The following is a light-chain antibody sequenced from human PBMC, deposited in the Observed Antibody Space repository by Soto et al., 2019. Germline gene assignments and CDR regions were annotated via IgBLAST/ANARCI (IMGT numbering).Light chain of an antibody. Sequence: IQLTQSPSSLSASVGDRVTITCRASQGISSYLACYQQKPGKDPNLLIYAASTLQSGVPSRFSRSGSGTDFTLDISSLQPEDFATYYCQQLNSYPLTFGGGTKVEIK. CDR3: QQLNSYPLT. CDR1: QGISSY. CDR2: AAS. V-gene: IGKV1-9*01. J-gene: IGKJ4*01.